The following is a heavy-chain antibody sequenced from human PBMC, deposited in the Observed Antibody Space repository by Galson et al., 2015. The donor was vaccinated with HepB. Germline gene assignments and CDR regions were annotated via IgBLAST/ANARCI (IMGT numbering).Heavy chain of an antibody. CDR3: ARVVGDENYYYGMDV. CDR1: GFTFSSYA. V-gene: IGHV3-30-3*01. Sequence: SLRLSCAASGFTFSSYAMHWVRQAPGKGLEWVAVISYDGSNKYYADSVKGRFTISRDNSKNTLYLQMNSLRAEDTAVYYCARVVGDENYYYGMDVWGQGTTVTVSS. CDR2: ISYDGSNK. J-gene: IGHJ6*02. D-gene: IGHD3-16*01.